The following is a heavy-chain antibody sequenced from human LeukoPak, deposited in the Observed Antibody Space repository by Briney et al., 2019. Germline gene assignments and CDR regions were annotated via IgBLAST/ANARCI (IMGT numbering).Heavy chain of an antibody. CDR3: ARDYVASSTSIWSYYYLDV. J-gene: IGHJ6*03. CDR1: GGSFNNYA. V-gene: IGHV1-69*05. D-gene: IGHD2-2*01. Sequence: ASVKVSCKASGGSFNNYAVTWVRQAPGQGLEWMGGFIPILDTTNYAPNFQGRVTITTDESSNTVYMELSSLRSDDTAVYYCARDYVASSTSIWSYYYLDVWGKGTTVTVSS. CDR2: FIPILDTT.